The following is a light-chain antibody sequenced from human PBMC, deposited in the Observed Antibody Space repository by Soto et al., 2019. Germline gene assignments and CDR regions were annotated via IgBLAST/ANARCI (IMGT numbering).Light chain of an antibody. Sequence: EIVMTQSPATLSLCPGESANLSCRASQSVSSNLAWYQQKPGQETRLIIYDSSTRATGIKDRFSGSGSGTDFTLTIRRLEPEDFAVYYCQPSGSSQIAFGHGTRLEIK. CDR2: DSS. CDR1: QSVSSN. V-gene: IGKV3D-20*01. CDR3: QPSGSSQIA. J-gene: IGKJ5*01.